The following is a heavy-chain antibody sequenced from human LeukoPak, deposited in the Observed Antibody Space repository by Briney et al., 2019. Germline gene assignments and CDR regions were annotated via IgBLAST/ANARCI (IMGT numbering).Heavy chain of an antibody. J-gene: IGHJ4*02. D-gene: IGHD4-17*01. CDR2: INHSGST. V-gene: IGHV4-34*01. CDR3: ARGTETRGYFDY. Sequence: PGGSLRLSCAASGFTFSSYAMSWVRQPPGKGLEWIGEINHSGSTNYNPSLKSRVTISVDTSKNQFSLKLSSVTAADTAVYYCARGTETRGYFDYWGQGTLVTVSS. CDR1: GFTFSSYA.